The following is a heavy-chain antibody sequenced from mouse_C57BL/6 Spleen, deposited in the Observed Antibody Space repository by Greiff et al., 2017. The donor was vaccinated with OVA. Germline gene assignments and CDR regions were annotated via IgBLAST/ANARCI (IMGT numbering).Heavy chain of an antibody. V-gene: IGHV5-12*01. D-gene: IGHD2-4*01. CDR3: ARRGYDYDGDYYAMDY. CDR1: GFTFSDYY. CDR2: ISNGGGST. Sequence: EVQGVESGGGLVQPGGSLKLSCAASGFTFSDYYMYWVRQTPEKRLEWVAYISNGGGSTYYPDTVKGRFTISRDNAKNTLYLQMSRLKSEDTAMYYCARRGYDYDGDYYAMDYWGQGTSVTVSS. J-gene: IGHJ4*01.